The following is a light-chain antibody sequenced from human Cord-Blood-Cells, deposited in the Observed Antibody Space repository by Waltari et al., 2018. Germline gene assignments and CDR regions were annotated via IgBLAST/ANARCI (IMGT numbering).Light chain of an antibody. J-gene: IGLJ1*01. V-gene: IGLV2-14*01. Sequence: QSALTQPASVSGSPGQSLTISCPGPRSHVAVYNYAPCYQQHPGKAPKLMIYEVSNRPAGVSNRFSGSKSGNTASLTISGLQAEDEADYYCSSYTSSSTLVFGTGTKVTVL. CDR2: EVS. CDR3: SSYTSSSTLV. CDR1: RSHVAVYNY.